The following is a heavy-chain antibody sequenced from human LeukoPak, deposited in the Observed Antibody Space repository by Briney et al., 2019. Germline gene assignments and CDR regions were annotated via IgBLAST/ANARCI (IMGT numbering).Heavy chain of an antibody. V-gene: IGHV4-34*01. D-gene: IGHD3-22*01. Sequence: PSETLSLTCAVYGGSFSDYFWSWIRQPPGKGLEWIGEISHSGSTTYNPSLRSRVTISGDTSKKQFSLKLSSVSAADTAVYYCVTYYYGSSAPKRNYWGQGILVTVSS. CDR2: ISHSGST. CDR1: GGSFSDYF. J-gene: IGHJ4*02. CDR3: VTYYYGSSAPKRNY.